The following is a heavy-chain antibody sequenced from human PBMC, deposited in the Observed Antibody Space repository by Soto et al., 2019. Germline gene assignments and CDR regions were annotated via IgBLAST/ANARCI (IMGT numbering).Heavy chain of an antibody. CDR3: ARHSPVLRFLEWLEGGYYYYGMDV. CDR2: IYPGDSDT. D-gene: IGHD3-3*01. J-gene: IGHJ6*02. CDR1: GYSFTSYW. Sequence: GESLKISCKGSGYSFTSYWIGWVRQMPGKGLERMGIIYPGDSDTRYSPSFQGQVTISADKSISTAYLQWSSLKASDTAMYYCARHSPVLRFLEWLEGGYYYYGMDVWGQGTTVTVSS. V-gene: IGHV5-51*01.